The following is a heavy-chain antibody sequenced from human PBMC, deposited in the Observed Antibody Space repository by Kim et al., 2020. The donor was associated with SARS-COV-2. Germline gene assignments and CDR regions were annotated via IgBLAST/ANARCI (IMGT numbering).Heavy chain of an antibody. J-gene: IGHJ4*02. V-gene: IGHV3-20*03. D-gene: IGHD6-13*01. CDR3: ARAADPGIAAAGDY. Sequence: YGESGKGRFTSSRDNAKNSLNLQRNSLRAEDTALYYCARAADPGIAAAGDYWGQGTLVTVSS.